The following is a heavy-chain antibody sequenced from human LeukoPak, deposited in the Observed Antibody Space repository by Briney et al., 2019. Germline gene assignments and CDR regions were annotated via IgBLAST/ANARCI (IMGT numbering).Heavy chain of an antibody. CDR3: ARDIVVPAAMRGYYYYYGMDV. J-gene: IGHJ6*02. D-gene: IGHD2-2*01. CDR2: IYYSGST. V-gene: IGHV4-59*01. Sequence: PSETLSLTCTVSGGSISSYYWSWIRQPPGKGLEWIGDIYYSGSTNYNPSLKSRVTISVDTSKNQFSLKLSSVTAADTAVYYCARDIVVPAAMRGYYYYYGMDVWGQGTTVTVSS. CDR1: GGSISSYY.